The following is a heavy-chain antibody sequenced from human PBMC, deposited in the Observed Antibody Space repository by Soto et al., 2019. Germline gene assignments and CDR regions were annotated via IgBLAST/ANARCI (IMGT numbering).Heavy chain of an antibody. CDR2: INPDGAT. CDR1: CGSFSGYY. CDR3: ARGQRSDPFSDS. V-gene: IGHV4-34*01. J-gene: IGHJ4*02. Sequence: LALSCAVYCGSFSGYYWDWIRQPPGKGPEWIGEINPDGATNYTPSLRGRVTISIDTSRNQFSLKLSSVTAADTAVYYCARGQRSDPFSDSWGQGALVNVPQ.